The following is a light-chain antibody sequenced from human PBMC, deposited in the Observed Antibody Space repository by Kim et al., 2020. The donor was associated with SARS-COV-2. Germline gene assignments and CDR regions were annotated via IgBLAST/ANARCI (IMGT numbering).Light chain of an antibody. V-gene: IGKV1-16*02. Sequence: DIQMTQSPSSVSAAVGDTVTITCRASQDIINYLAWFQQKPGKAPKSLINSASTLQSGVPSKFSGSGSGTDFTLIISSLQPEDSATYFCQQYHSHPLTFGQVTKLEI. CDR2: SAS. CDR3: QQYHSHPLT. CDR1: QDIINY. J-gene: IGKJ2*01.